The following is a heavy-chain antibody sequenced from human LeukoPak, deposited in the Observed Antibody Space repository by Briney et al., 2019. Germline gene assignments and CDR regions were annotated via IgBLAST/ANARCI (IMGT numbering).Heavy chain of an antibody. CDR2: ISYDGSNK. V-gene: IGHV3-30*04. Sequence: PGRSLRLSCAASGFTFSSYAMHWVRQAPGKGLEWVAVISYDGSNKYYADSVKGRFTISRDNSKNTLYLQMNSLRAEDTAVYYCARILLYCSGGSCYSNYGMDVWGKGTTVTVSS. CDR1: GFTFSSYA. J-gene: IGHJ6*04. CDR3: ARILLYCSGGSCYSNYGMDV. D-gene: IGHD2-15*01.